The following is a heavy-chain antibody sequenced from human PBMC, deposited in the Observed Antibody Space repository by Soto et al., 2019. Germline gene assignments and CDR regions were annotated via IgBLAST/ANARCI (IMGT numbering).Heavy chain of an antibody. J-gene: IGHJ4*02. CDR1: EGTFNSYA. Sequence: ASVKVSCKASEGTFNSYAIAWVRQAPGQGLEWMGGIIPYYNTLNYAQKFQDRVTITADDSMNTVYMELSSLRSDDTAVYFCASGASRWYPYFFDSWAQGTLVTVSS. CDR2: IIPYYNTL. D-gene: IGHD6-13*01. V-gene: IGHV1-69*13. CDR3: ASGASRWYPYFFDS.